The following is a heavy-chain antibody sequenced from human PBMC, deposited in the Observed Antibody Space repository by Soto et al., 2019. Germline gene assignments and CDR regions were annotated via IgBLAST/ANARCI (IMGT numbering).Heavy chain of an antibody. CDR2: INYSGTT. Sequence: SETLSLTCTVSGGSVTTYFWSWIRQPPGKGLEWIANINYSGTTNYNPSLKSRVTISIDTSRNQFSLTVTSVTAADTAVYYCARDYISGWTRWFDPWGQGTLVTVSS. J-gene: IGHJ5*02. CDR1: GGSVTTYF. V-gene: IGHV4-59*02. CDR3: ARDYISGWTRWFDP. D-gene: IGHD6-19*01.